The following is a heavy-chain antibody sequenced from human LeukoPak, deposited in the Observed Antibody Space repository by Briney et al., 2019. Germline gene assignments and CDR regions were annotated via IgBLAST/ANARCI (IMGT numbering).Heavy chain of an antibody. V-gene: IGHV4-34*01. CDR1: GGSFSGYY. CDR2: INHSGST. J-gene: IGHJ5*02. CDR3: ARMYYDFWTGERNWFDP. Sequence: SETLSLTCAVYGGSFSGYYWSWIRQPPGKGLEWIGEINHSGSTNYNPSLKSRVTISVDTSKNQFSLKPSSVTAADTAVYYCARMYYDFWTGERNWFDPWGQGTLVTVSS. D-gene: IGHD3-3*01.